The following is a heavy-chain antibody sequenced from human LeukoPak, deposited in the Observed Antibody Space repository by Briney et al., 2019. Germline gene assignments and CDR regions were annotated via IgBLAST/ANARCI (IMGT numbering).Heavy chain of an antibody. Sequence: ASVKVSCKASGYTFTGYYMHWVRQAPGQGLEWMGWINPNSGGTNYAQKFQGRVTMTRDTSISAAYMELSRLRSDDTAVYYCARDLPFHSSSSPWGQGTLVTVSS. CDR3: ARDLPFHSSSSP. V-gene: IGHV1-2*02. J-gene: IGHJ5*02. CDR2: INPNSGGT. D-gene: IGHD6-6*01. CDR1: GYTFTGYY.